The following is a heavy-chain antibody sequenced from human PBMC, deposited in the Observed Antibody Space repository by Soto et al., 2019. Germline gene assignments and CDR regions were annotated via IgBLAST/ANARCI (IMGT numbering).Heavy chain of an antibody. CDR2: IWYDGSVT. CDR1: GFSFSDYG. CDR3: ARGGKWELLLRL. J-gene: IGHJ4*02. Sequence: QAQLVESGGGVVQPGRSLRLSCEGSGFSFSDYGMNWVRQAPGKGLEWVAVIWYDGSVTHYADSVKGRFTISRDISKNTLYLQMNSLRVDDTAVYFCARGGKWELLLRLWGQGTLVSVSS. V-gene: IGHV3-33*01. D-gene: IGHD1-26*01.